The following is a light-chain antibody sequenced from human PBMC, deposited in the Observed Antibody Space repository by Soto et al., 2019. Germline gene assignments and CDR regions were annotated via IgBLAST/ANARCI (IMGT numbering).Light chain of an antibody. J-gene: IGKJ5*01. CDR3: QQRNMWPIP. V-gene: IGKV3-11*01. Sequence: EVVLTQSPVTQSLSPGERATLSCRASQSFRGLLAWYQQKPGQAPRLLIYDAYNRATGIPPRFSGSVSGTDFTLTIRSLEPEDSAVYYCQQRNMWPIPFGQGTRLEIK. CDR1: QSFRGL. CDR2: DAY.